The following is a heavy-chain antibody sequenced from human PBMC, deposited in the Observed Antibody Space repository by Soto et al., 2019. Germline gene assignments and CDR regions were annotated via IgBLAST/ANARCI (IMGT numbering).Heavy chain of an antibody. CDR1: GYKFTSYD. D-gene: IGHD1-1*01. V-gene: IGHV1-18*01. Sequence: ASVKVSCKASGYKFTSYDITWVRQAPGQGLEWMGWISGYNGYINYAQKLQGRVTMTTDTSTTTAYMELRSLRSDDTAVYYCARVVSTLNQNWNDRRSWFDPWGQGTLVTV. J-gene: IGHJ5*02. CDR3: ARVVSTLNQNWNDRRSWFDP. CDR2: ISGYNGYI.